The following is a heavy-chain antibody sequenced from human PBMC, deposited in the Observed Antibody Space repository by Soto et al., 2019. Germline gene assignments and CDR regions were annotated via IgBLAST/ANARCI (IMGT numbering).Heavy chain of an antibody. V-gene: IGHV4-31*03. J-gene: IGHJ4*02. CDR2: IYYSGST. D-gene: IGHD3-10*01. CDR1: GGSIGSSSYY. CDR3: ARVKDTMVRGVIIYYFDY. Sequence: SSETLSLTCTVSGGSIGSSSYYWSWIRQHPGKGLEWIGYIYYSGSTYCNPSLKSRVTISVDTSKNQFSLKLSSVTAADTAVYYCARVKDTMVRGVIIYYFDYWGQGTLVTVSS.